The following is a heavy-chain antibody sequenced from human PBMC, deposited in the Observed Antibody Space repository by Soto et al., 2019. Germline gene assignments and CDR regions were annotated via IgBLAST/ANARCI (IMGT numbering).Heavy chain of an antibody. CDR1: GGSISSYY. D-gene: IGHD3-9*01. CDR3: SRCTVYDILTGYYCFDY. CDR2: IYYSGST. J-gene: IGHJ4*02. Sequence: PSETLSLTCTVSGGSISSYYWSWIRQPPGKGLEWIGYIYYSGSTNYNPSLKSRVTISVDTSKNQFSLKLSSVTAADTAVYYCSRCTVYDILTGYYCFDYWGEGTLVTVSS. V-gene: IGHV4-59*08.